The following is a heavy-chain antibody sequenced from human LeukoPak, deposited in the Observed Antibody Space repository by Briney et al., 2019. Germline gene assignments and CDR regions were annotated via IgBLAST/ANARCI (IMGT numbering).Heavy chain of an antibody. V-gene: IGHV4-59*08. D-gene: IGHD1-26*01. Sequence: SETLSLTCAVYGGSFSGYYWSWIRQPPGKGLEWIGFIYYTGSTTYNPSLNSRVTISVDTSRNQFSLKLSSVTAADTAMYYCARHVTSSGGPFLYWGQGILVTVSS. CDR3: ARHVTSSGGPFLY. CDR2: IYYTGST. CDR1: GGSFSGYY. J-gene: IGHJ4*02.